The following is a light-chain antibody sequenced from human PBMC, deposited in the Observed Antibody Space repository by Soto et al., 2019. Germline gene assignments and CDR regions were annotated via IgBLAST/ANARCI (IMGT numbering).Light chain of an antibody. Sequence: QSALTQPASVSGSPGQSITVSCTGTSSDIGGYNYVSWYQQHPGKAPKLMIYDVSDRPSGVSNRFSGSKSGNTASLTISGLQAEDEADYYCRSYASSITLYVFGTGTQLTVL. V-gene: IGLV2-14*01. CDR2: DVS. CDR1: SSDIGGYNY. J-gene: IGLJ1*01. CDR3: RSYASSITLYV.